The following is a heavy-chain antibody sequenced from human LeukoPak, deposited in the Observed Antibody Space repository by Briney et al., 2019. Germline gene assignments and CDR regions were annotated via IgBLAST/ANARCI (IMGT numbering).Heavy chain of an antibody. Sequence: GGSLRLSCAASGFTFSSYGMSWVRQAPGKGLEWVSYISSSGSTIYYADSVKGRFTISRDNAKNSLYLQMNSLRAEDTAVYYCARDAELMIVVAGDAFDIWGQGTMVTVSS. CDR1: GFTFSSYG. D-gene: IGHD3-22*01. J-gene: IGHJ3*02. V-gene: IGHV3-48*04. CDR2: ISSSGSTI. CDR3: ARDAELMIVVAGDAFDI.